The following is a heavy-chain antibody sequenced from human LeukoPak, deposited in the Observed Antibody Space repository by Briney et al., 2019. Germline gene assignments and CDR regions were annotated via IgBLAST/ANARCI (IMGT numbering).Heavy chain of an antibody. CDR1: GGALRGLL. V-gene: IGHV4-34*01. CDR3: ARALVVRGVIKGRAFDY. J-gene: IGHJ4*02. Sequence: PSGTPVLTLAGHGGALRGLLLSWIRPPPGKGPEVVGGINHSGSTNYNPSLKSRVTISVDTSKNQFSLKLSSVTAADTAVYYCARALVVRGVIKGRAFDYWGQGTLVTVSS. D-gene: IGHD3-10*01. CDR2: INHSGST.